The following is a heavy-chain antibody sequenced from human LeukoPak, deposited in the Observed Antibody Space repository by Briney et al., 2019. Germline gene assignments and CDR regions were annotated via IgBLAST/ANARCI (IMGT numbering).Heavy chain of an antibody. J-gene: IGHJ6*04. CDR1: GYSFTSYW. Sequence: GESLKISCKGSGYSFTSYWISWVRQMPGKGLEWMGRIEPSDSYTNYSPSFQGHVTISADKSISTAYLQWSGLKASDTAMYYCASRRSKSGMDVWGKGTTVTVSS. CDR3: ASRRSKSGMDV. CDR2: IEPSDSYT. V-gene: IGHV5-10-1*01.